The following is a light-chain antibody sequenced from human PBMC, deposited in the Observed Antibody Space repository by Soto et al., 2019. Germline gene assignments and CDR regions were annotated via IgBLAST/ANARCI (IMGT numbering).Light chain of an antibody. J-gene: IGLJ1*01. CDR1: SGHSSYI. Sequence: QLVLTQSSSASASLGSSVKLTCTLSSGHSSYIIAWHQQQPGKAPRYLMKLEGSGSYNTGSGVPDRFSGSSSGADRYLTISHLQFEDEADYYCETWVSNTYVFGTGTQLTVL. CDR3: ETWVSNTYV. CDR2: LEGSGSY. V-gene: IGLV4-60*02.